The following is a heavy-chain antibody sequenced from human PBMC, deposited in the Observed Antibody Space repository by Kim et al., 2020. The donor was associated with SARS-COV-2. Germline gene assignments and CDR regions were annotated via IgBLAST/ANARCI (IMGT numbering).Heavy chain of an antibody. V-gene: IGHV3-74*01. J-gene: IGHJ6*02. D-gene: IGHD3-3*01. Sequence: GGSLRLSCAASGFTFSSYCMHWLRQAPGKGLVWVSRINRDGSGTSYADSVKGRFTISRDNAQSTLYLQMNSLRAEDTAVYYCARDLDPNSNYYFYGMEVWGQGTTVTVSS. CDR1: GFTFSSYC. CDR2: INRDGSGT. CDR3: ARDLDPNSNYYFYGMEV.